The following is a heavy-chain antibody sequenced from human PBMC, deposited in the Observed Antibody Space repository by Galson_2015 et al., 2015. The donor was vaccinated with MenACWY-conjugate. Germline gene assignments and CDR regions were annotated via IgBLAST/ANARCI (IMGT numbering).Heavy chain of an antibody. D-gene: IGHD5-24*01. CDR3: ARSFDPGNSRDGFTKYYFDY. J-gene: IGHJ4*02. CDR2: IYYSGST. CDR1: GGSISSTNYY. V-gene: IGHV4-39*07. Sequence: ETLSLTCNVSGGSISSTNYYWGWIRQSPGRGLEWIGSIYYSGSTYYNPSLKSRVTISVDTPKNQFSLKLSSVTAADTAVYYCARSFDPGNSRDGFTKYYFDYWGQGPLVTVSS.